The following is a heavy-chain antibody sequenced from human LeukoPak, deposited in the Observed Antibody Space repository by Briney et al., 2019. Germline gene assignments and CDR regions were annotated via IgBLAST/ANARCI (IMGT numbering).Heavy chain of an antibody. Sequence: GGSLRLSCAASRFTVSSNYMSWVRQAPGKGLEWVSVIYSGGSTYYADSVKGRFTISRDNSKNTLYLQMNSLRAEDTAVYYCARELPGYSSSWFDYWGQGTLVTVSS. V-gene: IGHV3-66*01. D-gene: IGHD6-13*01. CDR2: IYSGGST. CDR3: ARELPGYSSSWFDY. J-gene: IGHJ4*02. CDR1: RFTVSSNY.